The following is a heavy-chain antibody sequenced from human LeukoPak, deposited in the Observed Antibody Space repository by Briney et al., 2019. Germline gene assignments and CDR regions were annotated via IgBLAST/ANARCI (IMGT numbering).Heavy chain of an antibody. CDR1: GFTFSSYA. CDR3: TTEQWLAPYFDY. V-gene: IGHV3-23*01. D-gene: IGHD6-19*01. CDR2: ISGSGGST. Sequence: PGGSLRLSCAASGFTFSSYAMSWVRQAPGKGLEWVSAISGSGGSTYYADSVKGRFTISRDNSKNTLYLQMNSLKTEDTAVYYCTTEQWLAPYFDYWGQGTLVTVSS. J-gene: IGHJ4*02.